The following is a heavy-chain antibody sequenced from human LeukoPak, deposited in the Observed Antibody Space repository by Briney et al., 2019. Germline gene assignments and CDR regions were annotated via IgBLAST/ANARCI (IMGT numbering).Heavy chain of an antibody. D-gene: IGHD2-15*01. V-gene: IGHV3-33*01. J-gene: IGHJ4*02. CDR1: GFTFSSYG. CDR2: IWYDGSNI. CDR3: ARDFCSGGSCYLFDF. Sequence: GGSLRLSCAASGFTFSSYGMYWVRQAPGKGLEGVAIIWYDGSNIYYADSVKGRFTISRDNSKNTLFLQMNSLRAEDTALYYCARDFCSGGSCYLFDFWGQGTLVTVSS.